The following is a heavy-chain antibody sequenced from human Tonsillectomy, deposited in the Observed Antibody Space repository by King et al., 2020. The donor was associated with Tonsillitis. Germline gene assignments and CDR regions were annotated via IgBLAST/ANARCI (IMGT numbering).Heavy chain of an antibody. J-gene: IGHJ4*02. CDR1: GFTFDDYA. CDR3: AKGHSSSLYSFLDY. CDR2: ISWNSCSI. V-gene: IGHV3-9*01. Sequence: VQLVESGGGLVQPGRSLRLSCAASGFTFDDYAMHWVRQAPGKGLEWVSGISWNSCSIGYADSVKGRFTISRDNAKNSLYLQMNSLRAEDTALYYCAKGHSSSLYSFLDYWGQGTLVTVSS. D-gene: IGHD6-13*01.